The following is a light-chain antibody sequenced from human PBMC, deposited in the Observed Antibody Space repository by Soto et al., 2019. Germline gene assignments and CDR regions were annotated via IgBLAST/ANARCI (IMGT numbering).Light chain of an antibody. CDR1: QRASRQY. CDR3: QQRNIWPPVT. Sequence: VLTQSPDTLSLSPGDRATLSCRANQRASRQYLSWYQQRPGQPPRLLIYSVSMRADGIPDRFSGSGSGSEFTLTISSLEPEDSAIYYCQQRNIWPPVTFGQGTRLEMK. V-gene: IGKV3-11*01. CDR2: SVS. J-gene: IGKJ5*01.